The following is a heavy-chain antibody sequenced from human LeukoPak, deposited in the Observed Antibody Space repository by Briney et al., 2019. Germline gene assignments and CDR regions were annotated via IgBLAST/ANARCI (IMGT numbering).Heavy chain of an antibody. D-gene: IGHD6-19*01. Sequence: GGSLRLSCAASGFTLSSYAMHWVRQAPGKGLEYVSAISSNGGSTYYANSVKGRFTISRDNSKNTVYLQMDSLRAEDMAVYYCARESSSGWNFDYWGQGTLVTVSS. V-gene: IGHV3-64*01. CDR3: ARESSSGWNFDY. J-gene: IGHJ4*02. CDR1: GFTLSSYA. CDR2: ISSNGGST.